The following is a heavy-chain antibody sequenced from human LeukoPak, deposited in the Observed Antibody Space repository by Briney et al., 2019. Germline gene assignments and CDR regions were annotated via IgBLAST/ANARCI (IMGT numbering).Heavy chain of an antibody. J-gene: IGHJ4*02. Sequence: PSETLSLTCTVSGGSISSSSYYLGWIRQPPGKGLEWIGSIYYNGSTSYNPSLKSRVAISVDTSKNKFSLKLGSVTAADTAVYYCARNASDSGTSYFDYWGQGTLVTVSS. CDR3: ARNASDSGTSYFDY. CDR1: GGSISSSSYY. V-gene: IGHV4-39*01. CDR2: IYYNGST. D-gene: IGHD1-26*01.